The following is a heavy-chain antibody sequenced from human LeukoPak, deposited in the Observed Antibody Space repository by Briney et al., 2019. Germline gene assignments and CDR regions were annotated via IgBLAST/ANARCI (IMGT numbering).Heavy chain of an antibody. CDR1: GDSITSYY. CDR2: IYSSGST. J-gene: IGHJ4*02. D-gene: IGHD1-26*01. Sequence: SETLSLTCTISGDSITSYYWSWIRQPPGKRLEWNGYIYSSGSTNYNPSLKSRVTMSVDTSKRQFSLKLSSVTGADTAVYYCARHVWETGSYLNFDFWGQGTLVTVSS. V-gene: IGHV4-59*08. CDR3: ARHVWETGSYLNFDF.